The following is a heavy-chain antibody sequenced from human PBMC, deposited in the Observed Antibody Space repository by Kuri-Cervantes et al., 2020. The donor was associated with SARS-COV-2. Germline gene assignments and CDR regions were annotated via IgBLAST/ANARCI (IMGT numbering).Heavy chain of an antibody. CDR1: GFTFSIYW. Sequence: GESLKISCAASGFTFSIYWMSWVRQAPGKGLEWVANIKEDGSGKYYADSVKGRFTISRDNAKNSLYLQMNSLRAEDTAVYYCARRAGIAAAGTQGAYDYWGQGTLVTVSS. V-gene: IGHV3-7*01. D-gene: IGHD6-13*01. J-gene: IGHJ4*02. CDR2: IKEDGSGK. CDR3: ARRAGIAAAGTQGAYDY.